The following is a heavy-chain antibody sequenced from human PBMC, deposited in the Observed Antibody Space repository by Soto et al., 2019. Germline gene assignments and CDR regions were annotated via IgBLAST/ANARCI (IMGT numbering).Heavy chain of an antibody. CDR2: ISSSGETV. CDR3: AREGFYAMDV. J-gene: IGHJ6*02. D-gene: IGHD2-2*01. V-gene: IGHV3-48*03. Sequence: GGSLRLSCEVSGFTFSSYEMYWVRQAPGKGLEWVAYISSSGETVYYAGSVQGRFAISRDNAKNSLYLQMSSLGAEDTAVYYCAREGFYAMDVWGQGTTVTVSS. CDR1: GFTFSSYE.